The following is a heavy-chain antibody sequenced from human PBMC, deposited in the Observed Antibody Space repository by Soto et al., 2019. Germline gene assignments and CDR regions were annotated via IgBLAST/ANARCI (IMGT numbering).Heavy chain of an antibody. J-gene: IGHJ6*03. V-gene: IGHV3-30*18. Sequence: QPGGSLRLSCAASGFTFSSYGMHWVRQAPGKGLEWVAVISYDGSNKYYADSVKGRFTISRDNSKNTLYLQMNSLRAEDTAVYYCAKDGPSKPLYYYYYYMDVWGKGTTVTVSS. CDR3: AKDGPSKPLYYYYYYMDV. CDR2: ISYDGSNK. CDR1: GFTFSSYG.